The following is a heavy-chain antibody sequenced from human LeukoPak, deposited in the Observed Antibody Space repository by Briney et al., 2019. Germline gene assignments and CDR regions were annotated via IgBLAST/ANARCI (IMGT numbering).Heavy chain of an antibody. J-gene: IGHJ4*02. V-gene: IGHV4-34*01. D-gene: IGHD2-8*01. CDR2: INHSGST. CDR3: AYPGDCTNGVCYTRDY. CDR1: GVSISRFY. Sequence: SETLSVTCTTCGVSISRFYWSWVRQPPGKGLEWIGEINHSGSTNYNPSLKSRVTISVDTSKNQFSLKLSSVTAADTAVYYCAYPGDCTNGVCYTRDYWGQGTLVTVSS.